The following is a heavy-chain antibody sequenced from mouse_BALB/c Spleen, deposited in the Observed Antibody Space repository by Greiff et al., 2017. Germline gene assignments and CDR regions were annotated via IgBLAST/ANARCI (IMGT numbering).Heavy chain of an antibody. CDR3: DRAYYRYDVGDYYAMDY. V-gene: IGHV14-3*02. CDR1: GFNIKDTY. CDR2: IDPANGNT. J-gene: IGHJ4*01. D-gene: IGHD2-14*01. Sequence: VQLQQSGAELVKPGASVKLSCTASGFNIKDTYMHWVKQRPEQGLEWIGRIDPANGNTKYDPKFQGKATITADTSSNTAYLQLSSLTSEDTAVYYCDRAYYRYDVGDYYAMDYWGQGTSVTVSS.